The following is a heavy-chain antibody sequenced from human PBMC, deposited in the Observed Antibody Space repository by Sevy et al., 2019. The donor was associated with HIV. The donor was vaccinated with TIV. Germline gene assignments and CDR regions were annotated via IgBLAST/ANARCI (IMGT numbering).Heavy chain of an antibody. Sequence: GGSLRLSCAASGFTVSSNYMSWVRQAPGKGLEWVSVIYSGDRTDYADSVKGRFTISRDNSKNTLYLQMHSLRAEDTAVYYCARDRVTYYYDSSGYYTSGYGMDVWGQGTTVTVSS. CDR2: IYSGDRT. CDR1: GFTVSSNY. CDR3: ARDRVTYYYDSSGYYTSGYGMDV. V-gene: IGHV3-53*01. D-gene: IGHD3-22*01. J-gene: IGHJ6*02.